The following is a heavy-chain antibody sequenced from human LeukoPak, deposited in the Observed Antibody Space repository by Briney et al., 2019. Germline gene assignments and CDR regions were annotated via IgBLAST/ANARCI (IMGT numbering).Heavy chain of an antibody. CDR1: GFTFSSYG. V-gene: IGHV3-23*01. J-gene: IGHJ4*02. Sequence: GGSLRLSCAASGFTFSSYGMSWVRQAPGEGLEWFSAISDSGNTYHADSVKGRFTISRDSSKNTLFLQMNRLRPEDAAVYYCAKAPVTTCRGAYCYPFDYWGQGTLVTVSS. CDR2: ISDSGNT. D-gene: IGHD2-21*01. CDR3: AKAPVTTCRGAYCYPFDY.